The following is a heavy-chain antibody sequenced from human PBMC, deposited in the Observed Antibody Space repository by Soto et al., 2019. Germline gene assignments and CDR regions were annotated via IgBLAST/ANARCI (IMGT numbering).Heavy chain of an antibody. V-gene: IGHV4-4*02. CDR1: GVSISSSKW. CDR3: ARHRLNFDSGGDYHHGMDV. CDR2: VHHGDNT. Sequence: QMQLQESGPGLVRPSGTLSLTCDVSGVSISSSKWWSWVRQPPGKGLEWIGDVHHGDNTHYSPSLESRVSISIDKSKNFFSLKMLTVTAADTAVYFCARHRLNFDSGGDYHHGMDVWGQGTTVIVSS. D-gene: IGHD3-22*01. J-gene: IGHJ6*02.